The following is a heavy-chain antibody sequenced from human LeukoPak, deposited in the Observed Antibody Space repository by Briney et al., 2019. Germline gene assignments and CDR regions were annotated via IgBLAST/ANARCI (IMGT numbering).Heavy chain of an antibody. CDR2: INPSGGGT. Sequence: ASVKVSCKASGYTFTSYYMHWVRQAPGQGREWMGIINPSGGGTSYAQKFQGRVTITRDMSTSTVYMELRSVRSEDTAVYYCARGLAVAQPFVYYWGQGTLVTVSS. J-gene: IGHJ4*02. CDR3: ARGLAVAQPFVYY. CDR1: GYTFTSYY. V-gene: IGHV1-46*01. D-gene: IGHD6-19*01.